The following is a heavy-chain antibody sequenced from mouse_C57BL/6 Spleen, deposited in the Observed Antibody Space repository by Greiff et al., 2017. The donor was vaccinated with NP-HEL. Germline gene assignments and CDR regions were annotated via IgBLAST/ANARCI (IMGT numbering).Heavy chain of an antibody. CDR1: GYAFSSSW. D-gene: IGHD2-13*01. CDR2: IYPGDGDT. J-gene: IGHJ4*01. CDR3: ARSDLLWWAMDY. Sequence: QVQLQQSGPELVKPGASVKISCKASGYAFSSSWMNWVKQRPGKGLEWIGRIYPGDGDTNYNGKFKGKATLTADKSSSTAYMQLSSLTSEDSAVYFCARSDLLWWAMDYWGQGTSVTVSS. V-gene: IGHV1-82*01.